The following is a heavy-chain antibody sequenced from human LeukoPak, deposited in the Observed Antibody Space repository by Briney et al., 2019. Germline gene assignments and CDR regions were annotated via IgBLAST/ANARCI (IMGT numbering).Heavy chain of an antibody. V-gene: IGHV3-15*01. D-gene: IGHD3-10*01. CDR1: GFTFSNAW. CDR3: TTEYAWFGYYYGMDV. CDR2: IKSKTDGGTT. J-gene: IGHJ6*04. Sequence: GGSLRLSCAASGFTFSNAWMSWVRQAPGKGLEWVGRIKSKTDGGTTDYAAPVKGRFTISRDDSKNTLYLQMNSLKTEDTAVYYCTTEYAWFGYYYGMDVWGKGTTVTVSS.